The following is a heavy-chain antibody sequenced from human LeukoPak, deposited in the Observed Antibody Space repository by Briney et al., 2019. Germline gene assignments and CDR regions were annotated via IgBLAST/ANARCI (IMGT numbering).Heavy chain of an antibody. CDR2: ITSSGTYI. CDR1: GFTFSNYN. J-gene: IGHJ6*03. CDR3: AKDWAKLGYCSSTSCYGFGYYYMDV. D-gene: IGHD2-2*01. V-gene: IGHV3-21*01. Sequence: GGSLRLSCAASGFTFSNYNMNWVRQAPGKAMEWVSSITSSGTYIFYADSVKGRFTISRDNAKNSLYLQMDSLRAEDTAVYYCAKDWAKLGYCSSTSCYGFGYYYMDVWGKGTTVTISS.